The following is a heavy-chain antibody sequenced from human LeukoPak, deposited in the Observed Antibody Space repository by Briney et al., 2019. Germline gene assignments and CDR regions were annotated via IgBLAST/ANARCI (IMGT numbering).Heavy chain of an antibody. J-gene: IGHJ5*02. D-gene: IGHD6-13*01. V-gene: IGHV4-34*01. Sequence: KPSETLSLTCAVYGGSFSGYYWSWIRQPPGKGLEWIGEINHSGSTNYNPSLKSRVTISVDTSKNQFSLKLSSVTAADTAVYYCARSPSSSWYVWFDPWGQGTLVTVPS. CDR2: INHSGST. CDR3: ARSPSSSWYVWFDP. CDR1: GGSFSGYY.